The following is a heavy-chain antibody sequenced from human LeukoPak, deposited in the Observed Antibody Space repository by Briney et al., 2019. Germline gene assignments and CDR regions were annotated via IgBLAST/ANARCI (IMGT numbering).Heavy chain of an antibody. J-gene: IGHJ6*04. Sequence: GGSLRLSCAASGFTFSSYEMNWVRQAPGKGLEWVSYISSSGSTIYYADSVKGRFTISRDKAKNSLYLQMNSLRAEDTAVYYCAELGITMIGGVWGKGTTVTISS. V-gene: IGHV3-48*03. CDR2: ISSSGSTI. CDR3: AELGITMIGGV. CDR1: GFTFSSYE. D-gene: IGHD3-10*02.